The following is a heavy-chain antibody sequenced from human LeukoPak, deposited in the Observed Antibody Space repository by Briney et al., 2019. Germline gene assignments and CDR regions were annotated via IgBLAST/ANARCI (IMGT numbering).Heavy chain of an antibody. CDR2: IYHSGST. CDR1: GGSICSSNW. D-gene: IGHD5-18*01. CDR3: ANKPSWIQQNTGDAFDI. J-gene: IGHJ3*02. Sequence: SGALSLTCDVSGGSICSSNWWSWVRQPPGKGLEGIGEIYHSGSTNYNPSLKSRVTISVDKSKNQFSLKLSSVTAADTAVYYCANKPSWIQQNTGDAFDIWGQGTMVTVSS. V-gene: IGHV4-4*02.